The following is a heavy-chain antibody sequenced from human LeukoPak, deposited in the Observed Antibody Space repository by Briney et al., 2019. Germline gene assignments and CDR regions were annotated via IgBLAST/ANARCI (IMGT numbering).Heavy chain of an antibody. J-gene: IGHJ5*02. Sequence: PSETLSLTCTVSGGSISTYYWSWIRQPPGKGLEWIGYISYTVTSNYNPSLKSRVTISVDTSKNQFSLKLSSVTAADTAVYYCASRLWFGERRFDPWGQGTLVTVSS. CDR1: GGSISTYY. V-gene: IGHV4-59*12. CDR3: ASRLWFGERRFDP. CDR2: ISYTVTS. D-gene: IGHD3-10*01.